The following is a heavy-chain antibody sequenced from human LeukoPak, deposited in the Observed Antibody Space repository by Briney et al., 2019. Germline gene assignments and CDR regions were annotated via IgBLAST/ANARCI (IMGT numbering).Heavy chain of an antibody. CDR2: ISSNGGST. V-gene: IGHV3-64*01. CDR3: ARAKNYRLRP. CDR1: GFTFSSYA. J-gene: IGHJ5*02. D-gene: IGHD1-7*01. Sequence: GGSLRLSCAASGFTFSSYAMHWVRQAPGKGLEYVSAISSNGGSTYYANSVKGRFTISRDNSKNTLYLQMGSLRAEDMAVYYCARAKNYRLRPWGQGTLVTVSS.